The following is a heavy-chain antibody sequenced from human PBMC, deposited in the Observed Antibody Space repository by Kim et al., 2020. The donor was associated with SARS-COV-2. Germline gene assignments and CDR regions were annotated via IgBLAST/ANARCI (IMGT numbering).Heavy chain of an antibody. D-gene: IGHD1-26*01. V-gene: IGHV4-59*13. J-gene: IGHJ4*01. CDR2: IYYSGST. CDR3: PGTPALASQSGGYLDY. CDR1: GGSFTNNY. Sequence: SETLSLTCTVSGGSFTNNYWSWIRQPPGKGLEWIGYIYYSGSTNYNPSLRSRATISLDTPRSHFPLQPDSVPAADPPPYYCPGTPALASQSGGYLDYWG.